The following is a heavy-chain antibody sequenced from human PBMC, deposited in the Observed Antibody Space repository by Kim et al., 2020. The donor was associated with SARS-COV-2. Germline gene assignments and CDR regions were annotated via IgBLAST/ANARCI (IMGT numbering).Heavy chain of an antibody. CDR3: ARDVRGTRAFDV. CDR2: ISGSGGNT. CDR1: GFIFRNYA. J-gene: IGHJ3*01. Sequence: GGSLRLSCAASGFIFRNYAMTWVRQAPGKGLELVSIISGSGGNTYYADSVKGRFTISRVNSKNTLDLQMNSLRAEDTAVYSCARDVRGTRAFDVWGQGTLVAVSS. V-gene: IGHV3-23*01. D-gene: IGHD1-1*01.